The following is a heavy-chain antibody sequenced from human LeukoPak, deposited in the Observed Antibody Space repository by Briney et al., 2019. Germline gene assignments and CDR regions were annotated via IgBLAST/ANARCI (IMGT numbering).Heavy chain of an antibody. Sequence: PSETLSLTCTVSGGSISSSGYHWDWIRQPPGKGLEWIGTISYSGSSYYNSSLKSRVTISVDTSKNQFSLKLSSVTAADTAVYYCARLTRWVAAVGMGWFDPWGQGILVSVSS. D-gene: IGHD6-13*01. CDR1: GGSISSSGYH. V-gene: IGHV4-39*01. J-gene: IGHJ5*02. CDR2: ISYSGSS. CDR3: ARLTRWVAAVGMGWFDP.